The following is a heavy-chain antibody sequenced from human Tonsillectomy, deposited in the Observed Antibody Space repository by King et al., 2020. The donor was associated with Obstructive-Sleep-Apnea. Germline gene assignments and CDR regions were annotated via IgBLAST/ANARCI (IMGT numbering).Heavy chain of an antibody. D-gene: IGHD6-6*01. CDR2: INAGNGNS. Sequence: QLVQSGAEVKKPGASVKVSCKASGYTFTTYSIHWVRQAPGQRLEWMVRINAGNGNSKYSQKFQGRVSITRDTSASTAYMDLSSLRSEDTAVYYCARRPGSRYFDYWGQGTLVTVSS. CDR1: GYTFTTYS. CDR3: ARRPGSRYFDY. J-gene: IGHJ4*02. V-gene: IGHV1-3*01.